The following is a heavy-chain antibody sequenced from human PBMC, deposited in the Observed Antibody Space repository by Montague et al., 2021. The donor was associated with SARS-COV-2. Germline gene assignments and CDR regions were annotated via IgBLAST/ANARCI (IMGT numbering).Heavy chain of an antibody. CDR2: IYYSGSP. Sequence: SETLSLTCTVSGGSISSYYWSWIRQPPGKGLEWIGYIYYSGSPNYNPSLKSRVTISVDTSKNQFSLKLSSVTAADTAVYYCARDQGRWLQPGVYFDYWGQGTLVTVSS. CDR3: ARDQGRWLQPGVYFDY. V-gene: IGHV4-59*01. J-gene: IGHJ4*02. CDR1: GGSISSYY. D-gene: IGHD5-24*01.